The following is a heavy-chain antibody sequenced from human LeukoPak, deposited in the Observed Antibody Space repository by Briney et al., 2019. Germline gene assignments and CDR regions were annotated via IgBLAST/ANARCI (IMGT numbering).Heavy chain of an antibody. D-gene: IGHD1-26*01. V-gene: IGHV1-18*01. CDR2: ISGYNGNT. Sequence: ASVKVSCKASGYTFTSYGISWVRQAPGKGLEWMGWISGYNGNTNYAQKLQGRVTTTTDTSTSTAYMELRSLRSDDTAVYYCARDREIHANDWFDPWGQGTLVTVSS. J-gene: IGHJ5*02. CDR3: ARDREIHANDWFDP. CDR1: GYTFTSYG.